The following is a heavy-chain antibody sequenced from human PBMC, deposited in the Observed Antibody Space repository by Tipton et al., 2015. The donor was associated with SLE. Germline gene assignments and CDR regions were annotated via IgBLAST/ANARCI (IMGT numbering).Heavy chain of an antibody. Sequence: TLSLTCAVSGGSISSSNWWSWVRQPPGKGLEWIGEINHSGSTNYNPSLKSRVTISVDTSKNQFSLKLSSVTAADTAVYYCARERIFWSGYTYYYYGMDVWGQGTTVTVSS. V-gene: IGHV4-4*02. D-gene: IGHD3-3*01. CDR1: GGSISSSNW. CDR3: ARERIFWSGYTYYYYGMDV. CDR2: INHSGST. J-gene: IGHJ6*02.